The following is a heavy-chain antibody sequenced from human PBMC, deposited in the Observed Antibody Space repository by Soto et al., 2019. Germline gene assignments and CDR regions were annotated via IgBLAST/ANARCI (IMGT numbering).Heavy chain of an antibody. CDR2: FSGSGGST. Sequence: EVQLLESGGGLVQPGGSLRLSCAASGFTFSSYAMSWVRQAPGKGLEWVSAFSGSGGSTYYADTVKGRFTISRDNSKNTLDLQMNSLRAEDTAVYYCAKDAGSGYDKYYFDYWGQGTLVTVSS. V-gene: IGHV3-23*01. J-gene: IGHJ4*02. CDR3: AKDAGSGYDKYYFDY. D-gene: IGHD5-12*01. CDR1: GFTFSSYA.